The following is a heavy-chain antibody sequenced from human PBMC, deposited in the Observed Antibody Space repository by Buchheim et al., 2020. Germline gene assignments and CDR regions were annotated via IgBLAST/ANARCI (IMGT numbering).Heavy chain of an antibody. CDR2: IRLDSGAT. V-gene: IGHV1-46*01. D-gene: IGHD2-21*01. J-gene: IGHJ4*02. Sequence: QVQLVQSGSEVKRPGASVKVSCEASGYTFTNFYMHWVRQAPGQGPEWMGIIRLDSGATYAQRLQGRVTMTWDMSTSTVFMEMSSLISEDTAVYYCVREAPGSGDFVYWGQGTL. CDR3: VREAPGSGDFVY. CDR1: GYTFTNFY.